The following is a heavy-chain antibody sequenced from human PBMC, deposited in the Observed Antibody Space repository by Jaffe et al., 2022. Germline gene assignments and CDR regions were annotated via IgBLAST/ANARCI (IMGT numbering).Heavy chain of an antibody. J-gene: IGHJ5*02. D-gene: IGHD3-9*01. CDR3: ARLYYDILTGPPDWFDP. V-gene: IGHV4-38-2*01. CDR2: IYHSGST. CDR1: GYSISSGYY. Sequence: QVQLQESGPGLVKPSETLSLTCAVSGYSISSGYYWGWIRQPPGKGLEWIGSIYHSGSTYYNPSLKSRVTISVDTSKNQFSLKLSSVTAADTAVYYCARLYYDILTGPPDWFDPWGQGTLVTVSS.